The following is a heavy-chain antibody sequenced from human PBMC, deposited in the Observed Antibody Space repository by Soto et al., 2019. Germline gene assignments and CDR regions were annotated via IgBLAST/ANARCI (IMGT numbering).Heavy chain of an antibody. V-gene: IGHV3-23*01. CDR1: GFTFSSYA. Sequence: GGSLRLSCAASGFTFSSYAMSWVRPAPGKGLEWVSAISGSGGSTYYADSVKGRFTISRDNSKNTLYLQMNSLRAEDTAVYYCAKVSLLLMDRDILPEVFDIWAKGQWSPSL. J-gene: IGHJ3*02. CDR2: ISGSGGST. D-gene: IGHD5-18*01. CDR3: AKVSLLLMDRDILPEVFDI.